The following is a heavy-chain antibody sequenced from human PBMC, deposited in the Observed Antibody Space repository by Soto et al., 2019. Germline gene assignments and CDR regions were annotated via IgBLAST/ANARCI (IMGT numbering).Heavy chain of an antibody. CDR1: GFTFSSYG. J-gene: IGHJ4*02. V-gene: IGHV3-33*01. Sequence: GGSLRLSCAASGFTFSSYGMHWVRQAPGKGLEWVAVIWYDGSNKYYADSVKGRFTISRDNSKNTLYLQMNSLRAEDTAVYYCARGSLLGPCLDYWGQGTLVTVSS. D-gene: IGHD3-16*01. CDR3: ARGSLLGPCLDY. CDR2: IWYDGSNK.